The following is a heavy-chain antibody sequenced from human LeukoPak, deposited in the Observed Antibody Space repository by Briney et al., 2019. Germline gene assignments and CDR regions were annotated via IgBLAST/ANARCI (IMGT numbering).Heavy chain of an antibody. J-gene: IGHJ4*02. V-gene: IGHV4-4*09. CDR3: ARRRWYHEPFDY. CDR2: IYTSGST. CDR1: GGSISSYY. D-gene: IGHD4-23*01. Sequence: SETLSLTCTVSGGSISSYYWSWIRQPPGKGQEWIEYIYTSGSTNYNPSLKSRVTISVDTSKNQFSLKLSSVTAADTAVYYCARRRWYHEPFDYWGQGTLVTVSS.